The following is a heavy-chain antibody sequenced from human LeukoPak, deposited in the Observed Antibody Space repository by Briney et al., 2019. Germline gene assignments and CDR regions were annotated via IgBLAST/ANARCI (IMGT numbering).Heavy chain of an antibody. D-gene: IGHD2-2*01. CDR3: ARDYCSSTSCLLDY. CDR2: ISSNGGST. V-gene: IGHV3-64*01. J-gene: IGHJ4*02. CDR1: GFTFSTYA. Sequence: GGSLRLSCAPSGFTFSTYAMHWVRQAPGKGLEYVSAISSNGGSTYYANSVKGRITISRDNSKNTLYLQMGSLRAEDMAVYYCARDYCSSTSCLLDYWGQGTLVTVPS.